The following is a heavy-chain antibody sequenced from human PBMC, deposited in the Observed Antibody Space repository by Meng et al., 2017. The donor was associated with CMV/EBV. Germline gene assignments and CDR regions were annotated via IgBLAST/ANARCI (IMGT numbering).Heavy chain of an antibody. J-gene: IGHJ6*02. V-gene: IGHV1-69*05. CDR3: ARDTYSSSWGSYYYYGMDV. Sequence: SVKVSCKASGGTFISYAISWVRQAPGQGLEWMGGIIPIFGTANYAQKFQGRVTITTDESTSTAYMELSSLRSEDTAVYYCARDTYSSSWGSYYYYGMDVWGQGTTVTVSS. CDR1: GGTFISYA. D-gene: IGHD6-13*01. CDR2: IIPIFGTA.